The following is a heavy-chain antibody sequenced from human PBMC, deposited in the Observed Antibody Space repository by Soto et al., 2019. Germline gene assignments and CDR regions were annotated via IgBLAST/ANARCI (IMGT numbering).Heavy chain of an antibody. CDR1: GYTLTELS. CDR3: ATATITMVRGVVTPLTP. Sequence: ASVKVSCKVSGYTLTELSMHWVRQAPGKGLEWMGGFDPEDGETTYAQKFQGRVTMTEDTSTDTAYMELSSLRSEDTAVYYCATATITMVRGVVTPLTPWGQGTLVTVSS. V-gene: IGHV1-24*01. D-gene: IGHD3-10*01. CDR2: FDPEDGET. J-gene: IGHJ5*02.